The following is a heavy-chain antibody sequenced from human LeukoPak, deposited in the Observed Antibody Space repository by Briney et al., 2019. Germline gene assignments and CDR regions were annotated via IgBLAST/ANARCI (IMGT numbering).Heavy chain of an antibody. D-gene: IGHD3-10*01. CDR3: ARGTDYGSGSYYRGYNWFDP. Sequence: SETLSLTCAVYGGSFSGYYWSWIRQPPGKGLEWIGETNHSGSTNYNPSLKSRVTISVDTSKNQFSLKLSSVTAADTAVYYCARGTDYGSGSYYRGYNWFDPWGQGTLVTVSS. V-gene: IGHV4-34*01. CDR2: TNHSGST. J-gene: IGHJ5*02. CDR1: GGSFSGYY.